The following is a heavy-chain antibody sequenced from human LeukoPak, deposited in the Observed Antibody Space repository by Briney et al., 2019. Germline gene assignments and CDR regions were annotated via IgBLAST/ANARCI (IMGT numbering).Heavy chain of an antibody. J-gene: IGHJ4*02. V-gene: IGHV5-51*01. CDR1: GSSFTSYW. Sequence: GASLQISCKGSGSSFTSYWIGWVRQLPGKGLVWMGIIYPGDSDTRYSPSFKGQVTISADTSISHAYLQWSSLNASDTAMYYLATRLQLWLHGGQGTLVTVSS. D-gene: IGHD5-18*01. CDR3: ATRLQLWLH. CDR2: IYPGDSDT.